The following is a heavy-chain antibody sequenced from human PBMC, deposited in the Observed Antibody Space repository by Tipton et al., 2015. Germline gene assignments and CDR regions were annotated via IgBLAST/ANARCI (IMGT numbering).Heavy chain of an antibody. V-gene: IGHV3-15*01. J-gene: IGHJ4*02. Sequence: WIRQPPGKGLEWVGRIKTKTYGGTTDYAAPVEGRFTISRDNNKNTLFLQMNSLRADDTALYYCARDWISDYWGQGTLVTVSS. CDR2: IKTKTYGGTT. D-gene: IGHD1-1*01. CDR3: ARDWISDY.